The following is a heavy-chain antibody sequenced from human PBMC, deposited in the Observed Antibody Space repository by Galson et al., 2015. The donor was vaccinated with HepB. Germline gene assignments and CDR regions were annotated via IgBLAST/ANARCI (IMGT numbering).Heavy chain of an antibody. CDR2: INHSGTT. D-gene: IGHD6-13*01. Sequence: ETLSPTCAVYGGSFSGYYWSWIRQPPGKGLEWIGEINHSGTTNYNPSLKSRVTISVDTSKNQFSLKLSSVTAADTAVYYCARGLMQLDREGAFDIWGQGTMVTVSS. J-gene: IGHJ3*02. V-gene: IGHV4-34*01. CDR1: GGSFSGYY. CDR3: ARGLMQLDREGAFDI.